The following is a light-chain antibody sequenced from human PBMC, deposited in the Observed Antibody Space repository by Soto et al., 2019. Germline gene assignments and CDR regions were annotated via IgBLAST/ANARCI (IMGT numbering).Light chain of an antibody. J-gene: IGKJ3*01. CDR3: LQDYNYPT. V-gene: IGKV1-6*01. Sequence: AIQMTQSPSSLSASVGDRDTITCRASQGIRNDLGWYQQKPGKAPKLLIYAASSLQSGVPSRFSGSGSGTDFTLTISSLQPEDFATYYCLQDYNYPTFGPGTKVDIK. CDR2: AAS. CDR1: QGIRND.